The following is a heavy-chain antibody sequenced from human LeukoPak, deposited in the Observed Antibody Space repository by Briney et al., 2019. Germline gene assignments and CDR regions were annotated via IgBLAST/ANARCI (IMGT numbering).Heavy chain of an antibody. CDR3: ARRAGDYSHPYDY. V-gene: IGHV3-7*03. CDR2: IKQDGSEK. D-gene: IGHD3-22*01. J-gene: IGHJ4*02. CDR1: GFTFSSYW. Sequence: GGSLRLSCAASGFTFSSYWMSWVRQAPGKELEWVANIKQDGSEKYYVDSVKGRFTISRDNSKNTLYLQMNSLRAEDTAVYYCARRAGDYSHPYDYWGQGILVTVSS.